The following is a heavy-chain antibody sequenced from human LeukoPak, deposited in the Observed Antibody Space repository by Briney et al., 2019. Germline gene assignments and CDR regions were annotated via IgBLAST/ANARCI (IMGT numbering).Heavy chain of an antibody. V-gene: IGHV1-69*13. CDR3: ARLRGRDGLRGYYYGMDV. CDR2: IIPIFGTA. J-gene: IGHJ6*02. Sequence: ASVKVSCKASGGTFRSYAISWVRQAPGQGLEWMGGIIPIFGTANYAQKFQGRVTITADESTSTAYMELSSLRSEDTAVYYCARLRGRDGLRGYYYGMDVWGQGTTVTVSS. D-gene: IGHD5-24*01. CDR1: GGTFRSYA.